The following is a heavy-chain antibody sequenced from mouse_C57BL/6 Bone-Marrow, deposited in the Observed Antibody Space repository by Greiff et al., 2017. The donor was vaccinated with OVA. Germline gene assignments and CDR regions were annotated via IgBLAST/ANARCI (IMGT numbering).Heavy chain of an antibody. CDR3: ARYKGRVAVDYFDY. CDR2: IRNKPNGSTT. V-gene: IGHV7-3*01. J-gene: IGHJ2*01. D-gene: IGHD1-1*01. Sequence: EVQLVESGGGLVQPGDSLSLSCAASGFTFTNYYMSWVRQPPGKALEWLAFIRNKPNGSTTEYSASVKGRFTISRDNSQSILYLQMNARRAEDSATYYCARYKGRVAVDYFDYWGQGTALTVSS. CDR1: GFTFTNYY.